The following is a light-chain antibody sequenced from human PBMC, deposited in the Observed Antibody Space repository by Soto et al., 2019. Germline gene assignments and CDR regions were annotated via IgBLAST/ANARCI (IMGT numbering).Light chain of an antibody. CDR3: QQYGCSPYI. J-gene: IGKJ2*01. V-gene: IGKV3-20*01. Sequence: EMVLTQSPATLSFSPGERATLSCRASQSVSSSYLAWYQQKPGQAPRLLIYGASSRATGIPDRFSSSGSGTDFTLTISRLEPDDLAVYYCQQYGCSPYIFVQGTKLEMK. CDR2: GAS. CDR1: QSVSSSY.